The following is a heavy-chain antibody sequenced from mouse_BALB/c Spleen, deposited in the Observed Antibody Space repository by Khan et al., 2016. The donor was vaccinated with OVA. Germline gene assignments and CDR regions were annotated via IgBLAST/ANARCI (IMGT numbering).Heavy chain of an antibody. Sequence: QVQLKQSGPGLVAPSQNLSITCTVSGFLLSDYGVSWIRQPPGKGLEWLGVIWGGGSTYYNSALKSRLNISKDNSKSQVFLKMSSLQSDDTAMFYCAKGVWSYYYTLDYWGQGTSVTVSS. CDR2: IWGGGST. V-gene: IGHV2-6-5*01. CDR3: AKGVWSYYYTLDY. J-gene: IGHJ4*01. CDR1: GFLLSDYG.